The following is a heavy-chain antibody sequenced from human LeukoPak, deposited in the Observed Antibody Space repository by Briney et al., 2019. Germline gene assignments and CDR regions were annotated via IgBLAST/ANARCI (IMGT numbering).Heavy chain of an antibody. D-gene: IGHD6-19*01. J-gene: IGHJ4*02. CDR1: GFIVSSNY. V-gene: IGHV3-66*04. Sequence: RGSLRLSCAASGFIVSSNYMGWVRQAPGKGLEWVSVIYSSGSTYYPDSVKGRFTISRDESKNTLYLQMNSLRAEDTAVYYCTRLAVAYFDSWGQGTLVTVSS. CDR2: IYSSGST. CDR3: TRLAVAYFDS.